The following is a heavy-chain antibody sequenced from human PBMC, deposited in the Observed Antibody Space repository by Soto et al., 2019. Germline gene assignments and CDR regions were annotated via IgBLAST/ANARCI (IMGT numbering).Heavy chain of an antibody. J-gene: IGHJ4*02. Sequence: QVQLQESGPGLVKPSQTLSLTCTVSGGSISSGGYYWSSIRQHPGKGLEWIGYIYYSGSTYYNPYLTSRVTTTVDTSKIQFSLTLSSVTAADTAVYYCAISSTSANYFDYWAQGRLVTVS. D-gene: IGHD2-2*01. CDR2: IYYSGST. V-gene: IGHV4-31*03. CDR3: AISSTSANYFDY. CDR1: GGSISSGGYY.